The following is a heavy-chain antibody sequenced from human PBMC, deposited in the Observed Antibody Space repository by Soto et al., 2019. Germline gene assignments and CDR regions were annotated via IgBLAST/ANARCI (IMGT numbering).Heavy chain of an antibody. CDR1: GFTFNNYG. D-gene: IGHD6-25*01. CDR3: ARRQIPPPTRGAANARGGMDV. Sequence: QVQLVESGGGVVQPGRSLRLSCAASGFTFNNYGMHWVRQAPGKGLEWLAVIWNDGSNNYYANSVKGRFTISRDNSKNTLYRQMNRLRAEDAAVYYCARRQIPPPTRGAANARGGMDVWGQGTTVTVSS. V-gene: IGHV3-33*01. J-gene: IGHJ6*02. CDR2: IWNDGSNN.